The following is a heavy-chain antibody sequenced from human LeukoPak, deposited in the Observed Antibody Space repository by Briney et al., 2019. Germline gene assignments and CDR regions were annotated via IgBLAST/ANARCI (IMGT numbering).Heavy chain of an antibody. CDR2: IKTKTDGGTT. D-gene: IGHD3/OR15-3a*01. CDR3: STTHYNFGDLDH. CDR1: GFIFSSAW. V-gene: IGHV3-15*01. Sequence: GGSLRLSCAASGFIFSSAWMSWVRQAPGKGREGVGHIKTKTDGGTTDYAAPVKGRFTISRDDSKNTVYLQMNSLKTEDTAVYYCSTTHYNFGDLDHWGQGTLVTVSS. J-gene: IGHJ4*02.